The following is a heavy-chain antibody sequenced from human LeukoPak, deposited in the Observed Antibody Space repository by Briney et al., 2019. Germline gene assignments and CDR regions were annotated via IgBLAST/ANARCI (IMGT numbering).Heavy chain of an antibody. CDR2: IIPIFGTA. J-gene: IGHJ3*02. V-gene: IGHV1-69*05. Sequence: ASVKVSCKASGGTFSSYAISWVRQAPGQGLEWMGGIIPIFGTANYAQKFQGRVTITTDESTSTAYMELSSPRSEDTAVYYCASGGSGSDPDAFDIWGQGTMVTVSS. CDR1: GGTFSSYA. CDR3: ASGGSGSDPDAFDI. D-gene: IGHD1-26*01.